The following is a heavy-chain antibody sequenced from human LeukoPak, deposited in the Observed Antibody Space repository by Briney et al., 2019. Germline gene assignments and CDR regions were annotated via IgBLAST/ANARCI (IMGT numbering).Heavy chain of an antibody. D-gene: IGHD1-26*01. CDR2: INHSGST. CDR3: ARAAGRSYNDAFDI. Sequence: PSETLSLTCTVYGGSFSDYYWSWIRQPPGKGLEWIGEINHSGSTNYSPSLKSRVTISVDTSNNQFSLKLSSVTAEDTAVYYCARAAGRSYNDAFDIWGQGTMVTVSS. V-gene: IGHV4-34*01. CDR1: GGSFSDYY. J-gene: IGHJ3*02.